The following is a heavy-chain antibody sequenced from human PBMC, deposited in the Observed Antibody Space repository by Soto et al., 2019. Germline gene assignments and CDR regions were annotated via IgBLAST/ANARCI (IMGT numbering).Heavy chain of an antibody. V-gene: IGHV4-30-4*01. Sequence: SETLSLTCTVSGGSISSGDYYRSWIRQPPGKGLEWIGYIYYSGSTYYNPSLKSRVTISVDTSKNQFSLKLSSVTAADTAVYHCARLNVLPQDFDYWGQGTLVTSPQ. D-gene: IGHD2-2*01. CDR1: GGSISSGDYY. CDR2: IYYSGST. CDR3: ARLNVLPQDFDY. J-gene: IGHJ4*02.